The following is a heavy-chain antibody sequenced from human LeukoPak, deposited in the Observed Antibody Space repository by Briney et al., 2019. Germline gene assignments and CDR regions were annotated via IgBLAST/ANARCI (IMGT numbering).Heavy chain of an antibody. CDR2: IYYSRST. D-gene: IGHD5-24*01. V-gene: IGHV4-39*01. CDR3: AGAEMATIWFDP. CDR1: GGSISSSSYY. J-gene: IGHJ5*02. Sequence: SETLSLTCTVSGGSISSSSYYWGWIRQPPGKGREWIVSIYYSRSTYYNPSLKSRVTISVDTSKNQFSLKLSSVTAADTAVYYCAGAEMATIWFDPWGQGTLVTVSS.